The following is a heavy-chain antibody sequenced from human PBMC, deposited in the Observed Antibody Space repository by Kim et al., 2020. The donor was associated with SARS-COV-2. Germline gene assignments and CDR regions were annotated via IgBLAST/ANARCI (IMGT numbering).Heavy chain of an antibody. D-gene: IGHD2-2*02. V-gene: IGHV3-21*01. Sequence: GGSLRLSCAASGFTFSSYSMNWVRQAPGKGLEWVSSISSSSSYIYYADSVKGRFTISRDNAKKSLYLQMNSLRAEDTAVYYCAGPGPYCSSTSCYSYYYYGMDVWGQGTTVTVSS. CDR1: GFTFSSYS. CDR2: ISSSSSYI. CDR3: AGPGPYCSSTSCYSYYYYGMDV. J-gene: IGHJ6*02.